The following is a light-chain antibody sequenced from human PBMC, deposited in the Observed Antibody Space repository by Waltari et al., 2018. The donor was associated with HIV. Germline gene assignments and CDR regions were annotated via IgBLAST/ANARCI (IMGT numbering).Light chain of an antibody. Sequence: EILMTQSPATLSVSPGERATLSCRTSQTVRSNYLAWYQQKPGQAPRLLIYDAFKRATGIPVRFSGSGSGTDFTLTISRLEPEDFAVYYCQQYGGSARTFGQGTKVEI. CDR1: QTVRSNY. CDR2: DAF. J-gene: IGKJ1*01. V-gene: IGKV3-20*01. CDR3: QQYGGSART.